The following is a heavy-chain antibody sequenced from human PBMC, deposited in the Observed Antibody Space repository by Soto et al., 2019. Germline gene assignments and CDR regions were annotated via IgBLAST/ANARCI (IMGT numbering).Heavy chain of an antibody. D-gene: IGHD3-10*01. V-gene: IGHV4-31*03. J-gene: IGHJ5*02. Sequence: SETLSLTCTVSGGSISSGGYYWSWIRQHPGKGLEWIGYIYYSGSTYYNPSLKSRVTISVDTSKNQFSLKLSSVTAADTAVYYCARVMVRGVISVSCWFDPWGQGTLVTVSS. CDR2: IYYSGST. CDR1: GGSISSGGYY. CDR3: ARVMVRGVISVSCWFDP.